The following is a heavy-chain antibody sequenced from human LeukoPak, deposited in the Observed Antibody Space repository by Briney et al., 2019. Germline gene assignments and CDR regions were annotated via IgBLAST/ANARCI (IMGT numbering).Heavy chain of an antibody. CDR1: GVTFSSYS. D-gene: IGHD1-26*01. V-gene: IGHV3-48*01. Sequence: GGSLRLSCAASGVTFSSYSMNWVRQAPGKGLEWVSYISSSSSTIYYAYSVKGRFTISRDNAKNSLYLQMTRLTAEATAVYYCARGARYYTTWFDPSGQGTLVTVSS. CDR2: ISSSSSTI. J-gene: IGHJ5*02. CDR3: ARGARYYTTWFDP.